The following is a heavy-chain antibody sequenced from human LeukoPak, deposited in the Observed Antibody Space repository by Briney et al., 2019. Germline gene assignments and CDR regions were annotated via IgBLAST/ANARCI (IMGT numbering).Heavy chain of an antibody. Sequence: GGSLRLSCAASGFTFSDYYMSWIRQAPGKGLEWVSYISSSGSTTYYADSVKGRFTISRDNAKNSLYPQLNSLRAEDTAVYYCARDCSGGSCHGTDYYYYGMDVWGQGTTVTVSS. D-gene: IGHD2-15*01. J-gene: IGHJ6*02. CDR1: GFTFSDYY. CDR3: ARDCSGGSCHGTDYYYYGMDV. V-gene: IGHV3-11*01. CDR2: ISSSGSTT.